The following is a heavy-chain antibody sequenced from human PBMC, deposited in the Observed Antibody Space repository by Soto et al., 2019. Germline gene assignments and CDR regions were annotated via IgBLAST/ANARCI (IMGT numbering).Heavy chain of an antibody. CDR2: IYYSGTT. Sequence: SETLSLTCSVSGASISSGGYYWNWIRQHPGKGLEWIGYIYYSGTTYYNPSLKSRVTISVDTSKNQFSLKLSSVTAADTAVYYCAASCVGCGGFNYCCMDVWGQGTTVTVSS. V-gene: IGHV4-31*03. J-gene: IGHJ6*02. CDR3: AASCVGCGGFNYCCMDV. CDR1: GASISSGGYY. D-gene: IGHD2-21*01.